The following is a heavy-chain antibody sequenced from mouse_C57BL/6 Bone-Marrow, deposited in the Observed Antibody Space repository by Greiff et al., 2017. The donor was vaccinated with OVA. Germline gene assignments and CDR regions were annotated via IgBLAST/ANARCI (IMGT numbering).Heavy chain of an antibody. D-gene: IGHD2-1*01. CDR2: ISDGGSYT. V-gene: IGHV5-4*03. Sequence: EVKLMESGGGLVKPGGSLKLSCAASGFTFSSYAMSWVRQTPEKRLEWVATISDGGSYTYYPDNVKGRFTISRDNAKNNLYLQMSHLKSEDTAMYYCARIYYGKGFDYWGQGTTLTVSS. CDR1: GFTFSSYA. CDR3: ARIYYGKGFDY. J-gene: IGHJ2*01.